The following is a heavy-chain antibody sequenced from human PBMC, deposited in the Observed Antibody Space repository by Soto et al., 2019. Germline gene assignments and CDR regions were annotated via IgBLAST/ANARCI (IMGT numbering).Heavy chain of an antibody. V-gene: IGHV4-34*01. CDR2: IYHSGST. CDR1: GGSFSGYY. Sequence: SDTLSLTCAVYGGSFSGYYWSWIRQPPGKGLEWIGEIYHSGSTNYNPSLKSRVTISVDTSKNQFSLQLSSVTAADTAVYYCARVMGYCSSTSCYRNYYYMDVWGKGTTVTVSS. J-gene: IGHJ6*03. D-gene: IGHD2-2*01. CDR3: ARVMGYCSSTSCYRNYYYMDV.